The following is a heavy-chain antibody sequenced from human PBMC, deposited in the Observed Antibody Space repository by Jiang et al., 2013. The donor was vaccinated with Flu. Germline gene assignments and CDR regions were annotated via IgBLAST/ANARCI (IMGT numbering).Heavy chain of an antibody. V-gene: IGHV4-59*01. CDR1: GGSISSYY. CDR3: ARGVGFGVFLFDWFDP. D-gene: IGHD3-10*01. CDR2: IYYSGST. Sequence: PGLVKPSETLSLTCTVSGGSISSYYWSWIRQPPGKGLEWIGYIYYSGSTNYNPSLKSRVTISVDTSKNQFSLKLSSVTAADTAVYYCARGVGFGVFLFDWFDPWGQGTLVTVSS. J-gene: IGHJ5*02.